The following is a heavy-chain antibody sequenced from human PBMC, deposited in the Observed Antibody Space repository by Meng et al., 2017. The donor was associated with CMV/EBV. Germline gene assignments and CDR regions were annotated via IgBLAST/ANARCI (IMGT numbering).Heavy chain of an antibody. Sequence: GESLKISYAASGFTFSSYAMSWVRQAPGKGLEWVSAISGSGGSTYYADSVKGRFTISRDNSKNTLYLQMNSLRAEDTAVYYCAKDHLRRNYDFWSGYYPRPTYYYYYGMDVWGQGTTVTVSS. J-gene: IGHJ6*02. CDR3: AKDHLRRNYDFWSGYYPRPTYYYYYGMDV. V-gene: IGHV3-23*01. CDR1: GFTFSSYA. CDR2: ISGSGGST. D-gene: IGHD3-3*01.